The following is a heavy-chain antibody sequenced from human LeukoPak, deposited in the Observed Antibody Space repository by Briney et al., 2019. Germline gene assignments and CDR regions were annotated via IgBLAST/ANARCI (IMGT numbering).Heavy chain of an antibody. D-gene: IGHD5-12*01. CDR2: ISGSGGKT. V-gene: IGHV3-23*01. CDR3: AKDQGGSNDY. CDR1: GFTFSSYG. Sequence: GASLRLSCAASGFTFSSYGMSWVRQAPGRGLEWVSTISGSGGKTYYADSVKGRFTISRDNSKNTLNLQMNSLRAQDTAVYYWAKDQGGSNDYWGQGTLVTVSS. J-gene: IGHJ4*02.